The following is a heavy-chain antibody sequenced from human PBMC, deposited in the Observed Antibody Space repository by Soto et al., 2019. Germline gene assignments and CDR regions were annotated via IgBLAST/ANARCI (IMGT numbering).Heavy chain of an antibody. CDR1: GFTFSGYG. Sequence: GGSLRLSCAASGFTFSGYGMHWVRQAPGKGLEWVAVISYDGSNKYYADSVKGRFTISRDNSKNTLYLQMNSLRAEDTAVYYCANWARIRSPLYYIDFWGQGILVTVSS. CDR2: ISYDGSNK. J-gene: IGHJ4*02. V-gene: IGHV3-30*18. CDR3: ANWARIRSPLYYIDF. D-gene: IGHD3-3*02.